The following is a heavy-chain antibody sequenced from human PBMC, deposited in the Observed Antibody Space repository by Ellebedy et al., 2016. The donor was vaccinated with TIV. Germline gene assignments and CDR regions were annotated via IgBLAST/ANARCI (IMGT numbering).Heavy chain of an antibody. CDR1: GDIVSSNSGA. D-gene: IGHD6-13*01. V-gene: IGHV6-1*01. CDR3: VRDLFEGSRWPPLYYYGMDV. CDR2: TYHRSKWYT. Sequence: MPSETLSLTCAISGDIVSSNSGAWNWIRQSPSRGLEWLGRTYHRSKWYTDYAVSVKGRITFNTDTSKNQFSLQLDSVTPEDTAVYYCVRDLFEGSRWPPLYYYGMDVWGQGTPVTVSS. J-gene: IGHJ6*02.